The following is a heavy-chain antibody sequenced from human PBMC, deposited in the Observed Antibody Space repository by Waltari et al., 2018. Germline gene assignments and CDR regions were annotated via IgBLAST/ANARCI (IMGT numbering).Heavy chain of an antibody. V-gene: IGHV1-2*02. D-gene: IGHD4-17*01. CDR3: ARVQSDYVAEYFQH. CDR2: INPNSGGT. J-gene: IGHJ1*01. CDR1: GYTFTGYY. Sequence: QVQLVQSGAEVKKPGASVKVSCKASGYTFTGYYMHWVRQAPGQGLEWMGWINPNSGGTNDAQKLQGRVTMTRDTSISTAYMELSRLRSDDTAVYYCARVQSDYVAEYFQHWGQGTLVTVSS.